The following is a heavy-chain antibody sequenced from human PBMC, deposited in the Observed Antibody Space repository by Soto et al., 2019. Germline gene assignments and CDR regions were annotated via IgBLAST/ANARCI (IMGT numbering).Heavy chain of an antibody. Sequence: EVQLLESGGGLVQPGGSLRLSCAASGFTFSSYAMSWVRQAPGKGLEWVSAISNSGGSTYYADSVKGRFTISRDNSKNTLYLQMNSLRGEDTAVYYCARRSSGWRVLDYWGQGTLVTVSS. CDR3: ARRSSGWRVLDY. J-gene: IGHJ4*02. V-gene: IGHV3-23*01. CDR1: GFTFSSYA. CDR2: ISNSGGST. D-gene: IGHD6-19*01.